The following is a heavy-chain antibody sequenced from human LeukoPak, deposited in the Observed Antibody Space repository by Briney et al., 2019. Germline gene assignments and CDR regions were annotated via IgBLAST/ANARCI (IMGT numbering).Heavy chain of an antibody. Sequence: GESLKISCKGSGYSFTSYWIGWVRQMPGKGLEWMGIIYPGDSDTRYSPSFQGQVTISADKSISTAYLQWSSLKASDTAMYYCARQKSRWLQLIDHWGQGTLVTVSS. D-gene: IGHD5-24*01. CDR1: GYSFTSYW. V-gene: IGHV5-51*01. CDR2: IYPGDSDT. J-gene: IGHJ4*02. CDR3: ARQKSRWLQLIDH.